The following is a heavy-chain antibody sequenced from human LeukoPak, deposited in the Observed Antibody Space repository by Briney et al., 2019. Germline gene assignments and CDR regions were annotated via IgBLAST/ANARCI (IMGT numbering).Heavy chain of an antibody. Sequence: GGSLRLSCAASGFTFSFYSMTWVRQSPGKGLEWVSSIRSSSSYIYYADSVKGRFTISRDNAKNSLYLQMNSLRSEDTAVYYCAREAVAGSSFDYWGQGTLVTVSS. V-gene: IGHV3-21*01. CDR3: AREAVAGSSFDY. CDR2: IRSSSSYI. CDR1: GFTFSFYS. D-gene: IGHD6-19*01. J-gene: IGHJ4*02.